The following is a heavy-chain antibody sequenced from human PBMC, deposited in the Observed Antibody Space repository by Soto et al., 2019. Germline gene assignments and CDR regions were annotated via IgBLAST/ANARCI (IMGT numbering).Heavy chain of an antibody. Sequence: ASVKVSCKASGYSFSFYGINWVRQAPGQGLEWMGWINPSDGNRNFAQKFEDRVTMTTATSTNTVFLELRSLKSDDTAIYYCARDRLSGYDSSGFYSWSQGTMVTVSS. D-gene: IGHD3-22*01. J-gene: IGHJ4*02. CDR2: INPSDGNR. V-gene: IGHV1-18*01. CDR1: GYSFSFYG. CDR3: ARDRLSGYDSSGFYS.